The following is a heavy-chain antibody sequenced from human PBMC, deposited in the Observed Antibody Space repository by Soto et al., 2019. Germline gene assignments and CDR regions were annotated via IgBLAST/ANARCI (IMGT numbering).Heavy chain of an antibody. CDR2: IYHSGST. CDR1: GASVSSTNW. CDR3: ATLPPRIELRILPIPT. V-gene: IGHV4-4*02. D-gene: IGHD5-18*01. J-gene: IGHJ5*02. Sequence: QVQLRQSGPGLVKPSGTLSLTCAVSGASVSSTNWWSWVRQSPGKGLEWSGEIYHSGSTNYNPSLRGRVTISVDKSNNQFSLNMRYVTAADTAVYYCATLPPRIELRILPIPTWGQGTLVTVSS.